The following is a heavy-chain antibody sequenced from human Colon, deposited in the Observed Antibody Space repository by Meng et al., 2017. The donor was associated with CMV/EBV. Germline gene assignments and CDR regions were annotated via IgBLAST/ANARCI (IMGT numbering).Heavy chain of an antibody. J-gene: IGHJ4*02. Sequence: ASVKVSCKPSGFTLTAYYLHWVRQAPGQVLEWMGWIHPSSGGTNYAQKFQGRVTMTTDTSISTAYMELSRLRSDDTAVYYCARGYCSSTSCYKGNDYWGQGTLVTVSS. V-gene: IGHV1-2*02. CDR1: GFTLTAYY. CDR2: IHPSSGGT. CDR3: ARGYCSSTSCYKGNDY. D-gene: IGHD2-2*02.